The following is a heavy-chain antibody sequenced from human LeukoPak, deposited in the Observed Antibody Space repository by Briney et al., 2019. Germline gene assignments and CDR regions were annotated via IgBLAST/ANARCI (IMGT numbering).Heavy chain of an antibody. CDR2: IKSKTDGGRI. J-gene: IGHJ4*02. Sequence: GGSLRLSCAASGFIFSNAWMSWVRQAPGKGLEWVGRIKSKTDGGRIDYSVPGRDRFTISRDDSKDTLYLRINRPKNEDTAVYYCTSSFYGSSGYRYWGQGTLVTVSS. D-gene: IGHD3-22*01. CDR3: TSSFYGSSGYRY. V-gene: IGHV3-15*01. CDR1: GFIFSNAW.